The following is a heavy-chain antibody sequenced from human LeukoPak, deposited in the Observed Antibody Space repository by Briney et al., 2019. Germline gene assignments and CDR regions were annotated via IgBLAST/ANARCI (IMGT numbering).Heavy chain of an antibody. CDR3: AGTYCSSTSCYTGVVDYYYGMDV. CDR1: GGSFSGYY. D-gene: IGHD2-2*02. J-gene: IGHJ6*02. Sequence: SETLSLTCAVYGGSFSGYYWSWIRQPPGKGLEWIGEINHSGSTNYNPSLKSRVTISVDTSKNQFSLKLSSVTAADTAVYYCAGTYCSSTSCYTGVVDYYYGMDVWGQGTTVTVSS. V-gene: IGHV4-34*01. CDR2: INHSGST.